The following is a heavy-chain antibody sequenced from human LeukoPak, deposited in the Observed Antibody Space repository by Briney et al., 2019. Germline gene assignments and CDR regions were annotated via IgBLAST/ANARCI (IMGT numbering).Heavy chain of an antibody. CDR2: ISYYGSDK. V-gene: IGHV3-30-3*01. CDR3: ARDANWGEIDY. J-gene: IGHJ4*02. D-gene: IGHD7-27*01. Sequence: GGSLRLSCAASQFTFTYYDMHWVRQAPGKGLEGVAIISYYGSDKYYAGSVKGRFSIFRDNSKNTQYLEMDSLRPEDTAVYYCARDANWGEIDYWGQGTLVTVSS. CDR1: QFTFTYYD.